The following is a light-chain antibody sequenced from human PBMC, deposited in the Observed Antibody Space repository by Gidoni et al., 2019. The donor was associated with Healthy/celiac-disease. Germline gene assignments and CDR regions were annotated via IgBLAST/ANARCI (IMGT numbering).Light chain of an antibody. V-gene: IGLV3-1*01. J-gene: IGLJ2*01. Sequence: SYELTQPPSVSVSPGQTASITCSGDKLGDKYACWYQQTPGQSPVLVIYQDSKRPSGIPERFSGSNSGNTATLTISGTQAMDEADYYCQAWDSSTEVFGGGTKLTVL. CDR3: QAWDSSTEV. CDR2: QDS. CDR1: KLGDKY.